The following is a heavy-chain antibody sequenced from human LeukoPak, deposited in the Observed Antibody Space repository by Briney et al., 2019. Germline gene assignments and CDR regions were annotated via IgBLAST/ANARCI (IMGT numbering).Heavy chain of an antibody. CDR2: INHSGST. D-gene: IGHD6-19*01. Sequence: PSETLSLTCAVYGGSFSGYYWSWIRQPPGKGLEWIGEINHSGSTYYNPSLKSRVTISVDTSKNQFSLKLSSVTAADTAVYYCARGREQWLVGYYFDYWGQGTLVTVSS. CDR3: ARGREQWLVGYYFDY. J-gene: IGHJ4*02. CDR1: GGSFSGYY. V-gene: IGHV4-34*01.